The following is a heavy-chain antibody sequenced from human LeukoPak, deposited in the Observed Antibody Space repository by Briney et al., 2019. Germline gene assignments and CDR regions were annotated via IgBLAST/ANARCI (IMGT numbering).Heavy chain of an antibody. Sequence: GGSLRLSCAASGFTVSSNYVSWVRQAPGKGLEWVSVIYSGGSTYYADSVKGRFTISRDNSKNTLYLQMNSLRAEDTAVYYCARGRRSAPYYFDYWGQGTLVTVSS. V-gene: IGHV3-66*01. CDR2: IYSGGST. CDR3: ARGRRSAPYYFDY. CDR1: GFTVSSNY. J-gene: IGHJ4*02.